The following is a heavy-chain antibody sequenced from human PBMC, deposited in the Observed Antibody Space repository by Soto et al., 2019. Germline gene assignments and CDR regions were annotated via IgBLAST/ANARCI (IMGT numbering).Heavy chain of an antibody. J-gene: IGHJ4*02. CDR3: AIDPNGRNPYFEY. V-gene: IGHV3-30-3*01. Sequence: PVGSLRLSCASSVFTFSSYAMHCVRHSPGKGLEWVAVISYDGSNKYYADSVKGRFTISRDNSKNTLYLQMNSLRAEDTAVYYCAIDPNGRNPYFEYWGQGTLVIVSS. CDR2: ISYDGSNK. CDR1: VFTFSSYA. D-gene: IGHD1-26*01.